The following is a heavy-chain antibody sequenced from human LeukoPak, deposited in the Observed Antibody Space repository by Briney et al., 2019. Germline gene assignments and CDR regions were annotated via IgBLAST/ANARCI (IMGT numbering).Heavy chain of an antibody. J-gene: IGHJ6*03. V-gene: IGHV3-30*18. CDR3: AKGIFDYYYMDV. Sequence: GGSLRLSCAASGFTFSSYWMSWVRQAPGKGLEWVAVISYDGSNKYYADSVKGRFTISRDNSKNTLYLQMNSLRAEDTAVYYCAKGIFDYYYMDVWGKGTTVTVSS. D-gene: IGHD3-3*01. CDR1: GFTFSSYW. CDR2: ISYDGSNK.